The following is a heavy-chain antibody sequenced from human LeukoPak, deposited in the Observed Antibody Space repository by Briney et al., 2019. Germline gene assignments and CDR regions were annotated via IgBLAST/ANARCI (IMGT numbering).Heavy chain of an antibody. CDR1: GFTFSTYT. CDR3: AKTGTPWYYFDY. Sequence: GGSLRLSCAASGFTFSTYTMNWVRQPPGKGLEWVSNIATSSSTIYYADSVKGRFTISRDNAKNSLYLQMNSLRADDTAVYYCAKTGTPWYYFDYWGQGTLVTVSS. CDR2: IATSSSTI. J-gene: IGHJ4*02. V-gene: IGHV3-48*01. D-gene: IGHD1-1*01.